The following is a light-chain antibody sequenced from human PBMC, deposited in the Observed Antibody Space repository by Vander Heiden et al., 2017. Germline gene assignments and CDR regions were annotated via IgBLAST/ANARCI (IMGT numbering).Light chain of an antibody. V-gene: IGKV4-1*01. CDR1: QSVLYSSNNKNY. CDR2: WAS. CDR3: QQYYTTPRT. Sequence: DNVITQAPDSPAVSLGERATINCKSSQSVLYSSNNKNYLAWYQQKPGQPPKLLIYWASTRESGVPDRFSGSGSGTDFTLTISSLQAEDVAVYFCQQYYTTPRTFGQGTKVEIK. J-gene: IGKJ1*01.